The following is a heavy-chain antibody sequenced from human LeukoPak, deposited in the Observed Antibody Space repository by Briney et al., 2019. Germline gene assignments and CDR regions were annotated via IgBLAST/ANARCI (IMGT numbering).Heavy chain of an antibody. V-gene: IGHV3-23*01. CDR3: AKVSLDSSGYY. Sequence: GGSLRLSCAASGFTFSSYAMSWVRQAPGKGLEWVSAISGSGGSTYYADSAKGRFTISRDNSKNTLYLQMNSLRAEDTAVYYCAKVSLDSSGYYWGQGTLVTVSS. CDR1: GFTFSSYA. J-gene: IGHJ4*02. CDR2: ISGSGGST. D-gene: IGHD3-22*01.